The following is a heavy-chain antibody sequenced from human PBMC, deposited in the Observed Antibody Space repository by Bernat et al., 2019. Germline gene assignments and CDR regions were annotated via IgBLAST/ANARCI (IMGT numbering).Heavy chain of an antibody. CDR1: GGSISSYY. Sequence: QVQLQESGPGLVKPSETLSLTCTVSGGSISSYYWSWIRQPPGKGLEWIGYIYYSGSTNYNPSLKSRVTISVDTSKNQFSLKLSSVTAADTAVYYCARHYKEIGDIPYYDYWGQGTLVTVYS. CDR3: ARHYKEIGDIPYYDY. CDR2: IYYSGST. D-gene: IGHD2-21*01. V-gene: IGHV4-59*08. J-gene: IGHJ4*02.